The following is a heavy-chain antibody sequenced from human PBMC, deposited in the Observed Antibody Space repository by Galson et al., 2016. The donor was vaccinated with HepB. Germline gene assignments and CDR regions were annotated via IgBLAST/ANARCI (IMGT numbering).Heavy chain of an antibody. J-gene: IGHJ6*02. CDR3: ARERTLGSYPFYYYYGLDV. CDR2: INSDGSIT. V-gene: IGHV3-74*03. Sequence: LRLSCAASGFTFSSYWMHWVRQAPGKGLVWVSHINSDGSITKYADSVKGRFAISRDNAKNTLYLQMNSLRAEDTAVYYCARERTLGSYPFYYYYGLDVGGQGTTVTVSS. D-gene: IGHD1-26*01. CDR1: GFTFSSYW.